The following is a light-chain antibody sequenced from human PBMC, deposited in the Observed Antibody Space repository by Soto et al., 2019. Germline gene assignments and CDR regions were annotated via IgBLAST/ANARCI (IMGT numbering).Light chain of an antibody. CDR2: DAS. CDR3: QQYEDIPPT. J-gene: IGKJ5*01. Sequence: DIQMTQSPSSLTASVGDSVTITCQASQDITNYLNWYQHKPGKAPKLLIYDASNLEPGVPSRFSGRGSGRDFTFTISSLQPEDTATYYCQQYEDIPPTFGHGTRLDIK. V-gene: IGKV1-33*01. CDR1: QDITNY.